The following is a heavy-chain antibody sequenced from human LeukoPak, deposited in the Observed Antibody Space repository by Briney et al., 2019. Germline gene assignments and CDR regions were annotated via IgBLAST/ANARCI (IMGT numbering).Heavy chain of an antibody. CDR3: ARDLGGSGWTPPYYYYGMDV. J-gene: IGHJ6*02. CDR1: GYTFTRYG. V-gene: IGHV1-18*01. D-gene: IGHD6-19*01. Sequence: ASVKVSCKASGYTFTRYGISWVRQAPGQGLEWMGWISAYNGNTNYAQKLQGRVTMTTDASKSTAYMELRSLRSDDTAVYYCARDLGGSGWTPPYYYYGMDVWGQGTTVTVSS. CDR2: ISAYNGNT.